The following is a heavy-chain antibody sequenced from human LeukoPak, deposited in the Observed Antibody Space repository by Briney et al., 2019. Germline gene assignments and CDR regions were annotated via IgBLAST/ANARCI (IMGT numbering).Heavy chain of an antibody. J-gene: IGHJ4*02. Sequence: PGGSLRLSCAASGFTFSSYSMNWVRQAPGKGLEWVSYISSSSSTIYYADSVKGRFTISRDNAKSSLYLQMNSLRDEDTAVYYCARDQIQLWLARFDYWGQGTLVTVSS. D-gene: IGHD5-18*01. CDR2: ISSSSSTI. CDR1: GFTFSSYS. CDR3: ARDQIQLWLARFDY. V-gene: IGHV3-48*02.